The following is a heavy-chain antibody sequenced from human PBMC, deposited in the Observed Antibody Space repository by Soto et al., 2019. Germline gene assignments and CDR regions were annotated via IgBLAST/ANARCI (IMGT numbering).Heavy chain of an antibody. CDR3: ARGVAARRGYYYYGMDV. Sequence: PGGSLRLSCAASGFTFSSYAMHWVRQAPGKGLEWAAVISYDGSNKYYADSVKGRFTISRDNSKNTLYLQMNSLRAEDTAVYYCARGVAARRGYYYYGMDVRGQGTTVTVSS. J-gene: IGHJ6*02. V-gene: IGHV3-30-3*01. CDR2: ISYDGSNK. D-gene: IGHD6-6*01. CDR1: GFTFSSYA.